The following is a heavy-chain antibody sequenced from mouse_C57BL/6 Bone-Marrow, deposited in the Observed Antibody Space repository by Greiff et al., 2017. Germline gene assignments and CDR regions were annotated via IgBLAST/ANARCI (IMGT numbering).Heavy chain of an antibody. CDR2: INPNNGGT. D-gene: IGHD2-3*01. V-gene: IGHV1-26*01. CDR3: ARNGYYELYAIDY. CDR1: GYTFTDYY. J-gene: IGHJ4*01. Sequence: EVQLQQSGPELVKPGASVKISCKASGYTFTDYYMNWVKQSHGKSLEWIGDINPNNGGTSYNQKFKGKATLTVDKSSSTAYMELRSLTSEDSAVYYCARNGYYELYAIDYWGQGTSVTVSS.